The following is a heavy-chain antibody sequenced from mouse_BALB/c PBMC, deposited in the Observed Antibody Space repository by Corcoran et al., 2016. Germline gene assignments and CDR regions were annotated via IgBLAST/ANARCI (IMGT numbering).Heavy chain of an antibody. J-gene: IGHJ2*01. CDR1: GFSLSTSGMG. V-gene: IGHV8-12*01. Sequence: QVTLKESGPGILQPSQTLSLTWSFSGFSLSTSGMGVSWFRQPSGKGLEWLAHIYWDDDKRYNPSLKSWLTISKDTSSNQVVLKITSVDTADTATYYCARDYGILFDYWGQGTTLTVSS. D-gene: IGHD1-1*01. CDR3: ARDYGILFDY. CDR2: IYWDDDK.